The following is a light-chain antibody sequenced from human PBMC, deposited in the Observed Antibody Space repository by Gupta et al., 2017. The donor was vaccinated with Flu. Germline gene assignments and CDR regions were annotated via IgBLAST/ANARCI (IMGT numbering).Light chain of an antibody. CDR2: KIS. V-gene: IGKV2-24*01. Sequence: ATLGQPASMSCRSSQSLVNSDGNTYLTWLKQRPGQPPRLLIYKISNRVSGVPDRFRGRGPGTDFTFEISRVEAEDAGIYDCMQATQSTWTFGQGTKVEIK. J-gene: IGKJ1*01. CDR1: QSLVNSDGNTY. CDR3: MQATQSTWT.